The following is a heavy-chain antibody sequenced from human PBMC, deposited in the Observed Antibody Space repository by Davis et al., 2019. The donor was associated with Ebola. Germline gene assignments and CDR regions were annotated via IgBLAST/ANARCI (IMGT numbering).Heavy chain of an antibody. V-gene: IGHV1-8*02. J-gene: IGHJ6*02. D-gene: IGHD3-16*01. CDR2: MNPNSGNT. CDR1: GYTFTGYY. CDR3: ARTVGDIYYYGMDV. Sequence: ASVKVSCKASGYTFTGYYMHWVRQATGQGLEWMGWMNPNSGNTGYAQKFQGRVTMTRNTSISTAYMELSSLRSEDTAVYYCARTVGDIYYYGMDVWGQGTTVTVSS.